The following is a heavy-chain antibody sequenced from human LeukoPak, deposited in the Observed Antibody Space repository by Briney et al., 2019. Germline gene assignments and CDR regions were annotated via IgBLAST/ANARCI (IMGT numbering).Heavy chain of an antibody. CDR1: GFTFSSYS. D-gene: IGHD6-19*01. J-gene: IGHJ6*03. CDR3: AREGSQWLAKHYYYYYYMDV. Sequence: PGGSLRLSCAASGFTFSSYSMNWVRQAPGKGREWVSYISSSSSTIYYADSVRGRFTISRDNAKNSLYLQMNSLRAEDTAVYYCAREGSQWLAKHYYYYYYMDVWGKGTTVTVSS. CDR2: ISSSSSTI. V-gene: IGHV3-48*01.